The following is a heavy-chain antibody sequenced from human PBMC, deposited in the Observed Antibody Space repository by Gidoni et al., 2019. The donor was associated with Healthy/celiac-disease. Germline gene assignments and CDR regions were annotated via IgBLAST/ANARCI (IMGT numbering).Heavy chain of an antibody. D-gene: IGHD5-12*01. CDR3: ARLVATIYYFDY. CDR1: GGSISSSSYY. J-gene: IGHJ4*02. Sequence: QLQLQESGPGLVQPSETLSLTCTVSGGSISSSSYYWGWIRQPPGKGLEWIGSIYYCGSTYYNPSLKSRVTISVDTSKNQFSRKLSSVTAADTAVYYCARLVATIYYFDYWGQGTLVTVSS. CDR2: IYYCGST. V-gene: IGHV4-39*01.